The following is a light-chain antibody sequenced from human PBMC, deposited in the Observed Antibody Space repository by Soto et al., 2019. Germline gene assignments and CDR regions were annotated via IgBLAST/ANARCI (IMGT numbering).Light chain of an antibody. CDR2: GAS. CDR3: QQYHDWPPI. Sequence: EIVMTQSPATVSVSPGERATLSCRASQTISSSLAWYQQKPGQAPRLLIYGASTRATGIPARFSGSGSGTDFTLTISSLQSEDFAVYYCQQYHDWPPIFDPGTRVDIK. V-gene: IGKV3-15*01. J-gene: IGKJ3*01. CDR1: QTISSS.